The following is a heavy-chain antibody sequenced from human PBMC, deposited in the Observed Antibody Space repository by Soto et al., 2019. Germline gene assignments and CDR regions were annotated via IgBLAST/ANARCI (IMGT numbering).Heavy chain of an antibody. Sequence: QVQLVESGGGVVQPGRSLRLSCAASGFTFSSYAMHWVRQAPGKGLEWVAVISYDGSNKYYADSVKGRFTIYRDNYKNTLYLQMNSLRAEDTAVYYCARAGGRDGYNYSGYWGQGTLVTVSS. CDR2: ISYDGSNK. D-gene: IGHD5-12*01. V-gene: IGHV3-30-3*01. J-gene: IGHJ4*02. CDR3: ARAGGRDGYNYSGY. CDR1: GFTFSSYA.